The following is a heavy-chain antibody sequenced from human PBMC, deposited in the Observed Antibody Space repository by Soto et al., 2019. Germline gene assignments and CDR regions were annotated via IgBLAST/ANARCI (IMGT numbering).Heavy chain of an antibody. V-gene: IGHV3-23*01. Sequence: EVQLLESGGGLVQPGGSLRLSCAASGVTFSSYDMSWVRQAPGKGLEWVSAISGSGGSTYYADSVKGRFTISRDNSNNTLYLQMNSLRAEDTAVYYCAKCRTYRVVVAAPFDYWGQGTLVTVSS. CDR2: ISGSGGST. J-gene: IGHJ4*02. CDR1: GVTFSSYD. D-gene: IGHD2-15*01. CDR3: AKCRTYRVVVAAPFDY.